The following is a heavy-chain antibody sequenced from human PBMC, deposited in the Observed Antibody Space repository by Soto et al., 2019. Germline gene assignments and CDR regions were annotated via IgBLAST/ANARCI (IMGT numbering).Heavy chain of an antibody. D-gene: IGHD3-3*01. CDR2: IKSKTDGGTT. CDR3: TTGGNRRFLEWWLDY. J-gene: IGHJ4*02. V-gene: IGHV3-15*07. CDR1: GFTFSNAW. Sequence: GGSLRLSCAASGFTFSNAWMNWVRQAPGKGLEWVGRIKSKTDGGTTDYAAPVKGRFTISRDDSKNTLYLQMNSLKTEDTAVYYCTTGGNRRFLEWWLDYWGQGTLVTVSS.